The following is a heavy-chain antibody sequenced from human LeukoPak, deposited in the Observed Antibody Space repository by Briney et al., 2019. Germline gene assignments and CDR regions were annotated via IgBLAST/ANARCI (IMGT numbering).Heavy chain of an antibody. Sequence: GGSLRLSCAASGFTFSSYEMNWVRQAPGKGLEWVSYISSSGSTIYYADSVKGRFTISRNNAKNSLYLQMNSLRAEDTAVYYCARRAWIQLWLLDYWGQGTLVTVSS. CDR3: ARRAWIQLWLLDY. J-gene: IGHJ4*02. CDR1: GFTFSSYE. D-gene: IGHD5-18*01. CDR2: ISSSGSTI. V-gene: IGHV3-48*03.